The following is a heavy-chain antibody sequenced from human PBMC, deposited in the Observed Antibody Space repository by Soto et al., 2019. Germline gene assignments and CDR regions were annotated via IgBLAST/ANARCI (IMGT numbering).Heavy chain of an antibody. CDR2: ISYDGSNR. CDR3: AKAVDITVRGVPPSDY. CDR1: GFIFHNYG. J-gene: IGHJ4*02. D-gene: IGHD3-10*01. Sequence: QVQRVESGGGVVQPGRSLRLSCAASGFIFHNYGMHWVRQAPGKGLEWVAVISYDGSNRYYADSVKGRFTISRDNSKNTLYLQMNNLRDEDTAVYFCAKAVDITVRGVPPSDYWGQGTLVTVSS. V-gene: IGHV3-30*18.